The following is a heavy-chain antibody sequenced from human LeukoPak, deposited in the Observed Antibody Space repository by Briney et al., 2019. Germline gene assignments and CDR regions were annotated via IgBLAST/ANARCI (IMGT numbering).Heavy chain of an antibody. J-gene: IGHJ6*03. Sequence: ASVKVSCKASGYTFTSYAMNWVRQAPGQELEWMGWINTNTGNPTYAQGFTGRFVFSLDTSVSTAYLQISSLKAEDTAVYYCAREITMIWSRYYYYMDVWGKGTTVTISS. V-gene: IGHV7-4-1*02. CDR1: GYTFTSYA. CDR2: INTNTGNP. CDR3: AREITMIWSRYYYYMDV. D-gene: IGHD3-22*01.